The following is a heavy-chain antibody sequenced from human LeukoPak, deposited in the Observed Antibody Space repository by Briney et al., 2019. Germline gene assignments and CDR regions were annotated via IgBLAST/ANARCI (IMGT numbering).Heavy chain of an antibody. Sequence: KPSETLSLTCTVSGGSISSYYWSWIRLPPEKGLEWIGYIYYTGATYYNPSLKSRVTISLDTSKNQFSLKLSSVTAADAAVYYCARAGYSYGTGYYFDYWGQGALVTVSS. V-gene: IGHV4-59*01. D-gene: IGHD5-18*01. CDR3: ARAGYSYGTGYYFDY. CDR2: IYYTGAT. CDR1: GGSISSYY. J-gene: IGHJ4*02.